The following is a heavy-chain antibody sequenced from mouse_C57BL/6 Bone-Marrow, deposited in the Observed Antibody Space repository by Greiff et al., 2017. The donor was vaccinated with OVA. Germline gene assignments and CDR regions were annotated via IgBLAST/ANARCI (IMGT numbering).Heavy chain of an antibody. J-gene: IGHJ2*01. CDR3: ARDPMITTASYFDY. D-gene: IGHD2-4*01. CDR2: ISDGGSYT. V-gene: IGHV5-4*01. CDR1: GFTFSSYA. Sequence: EVQGVESGGGLVKPGGSLKLSCAASGFTFSSYAMSWVRQTPEKRLEWVATISDGGSYTYYPDNVKGRFTISRDNAKNNLYLQMSHLKSEDTSMYYCARDPMITTASYFDYWGQGTTLTVSS.